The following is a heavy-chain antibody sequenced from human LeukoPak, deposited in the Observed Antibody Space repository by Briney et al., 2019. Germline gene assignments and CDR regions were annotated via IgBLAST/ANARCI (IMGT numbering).Heavy chain of an antibody. Sequence: PGGSLRLSCVASGFTFSEHYMDWVRQSPGQGLEWVGRIRKKTNGYTTEYAASVRGRFTISRDNAKSSLYLQMSSLRAEDTAVYYCARRYGSSVYYSYHMDVWGKGTTVTVSS. CDR3: ARRYGSSVYYSYHMDV. V-gene: IGHV3-72*01. CDR1: GFTFSEHY. D-gene: IGHD6-13*01. CDR2: IRKKTNGYTT. J-gene: IGHJ6*03.